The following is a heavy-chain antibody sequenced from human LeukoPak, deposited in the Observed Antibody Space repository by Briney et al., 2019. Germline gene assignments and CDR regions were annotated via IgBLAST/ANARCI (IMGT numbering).Heavy chain of an antibody. CDR3: ARSGYSYGADALDI. Sequence: NPSETLSLTCAVSGGSFSGYYWSWIRQPPGKGLEWVGEINHTGSTNYNPSLKRRLTISLGTSENHFSLKLMSVTAADTAVYYCARSGYSYGADALDIWGEGKMVTVSS. D-gene: IGHD5-18*01. J-gene: IGHJ3*02. CDR1: GGSFSGYY. CDR2: INHTGST. V-gene: IGHV4-34*01.